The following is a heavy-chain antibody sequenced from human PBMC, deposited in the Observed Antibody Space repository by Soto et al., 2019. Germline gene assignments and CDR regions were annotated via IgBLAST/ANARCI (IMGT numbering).Heavy chain of an antibody. Sequence: EVQLVESGGGLVQPGGSLRLSCAASGHTISSYWMHWVRQAPGKGLVWVARISNDGSNTSYADSVRGRFTISRDNAKSTLYLEMNGLREENTAVYYCARRSVPYGLYVWGQGTTVVVSS. D-gene: IGHD6-19*01. J-gene: IGHJ6*02. CDR1: GHTISSYW. CDR2: ISNDGSNT. CDR3: ARRSVPYGLYV. V-gene: IGHV3-74*01.